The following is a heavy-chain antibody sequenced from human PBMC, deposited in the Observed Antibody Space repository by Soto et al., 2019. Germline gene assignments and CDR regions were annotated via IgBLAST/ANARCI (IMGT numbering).Heavy chain of an antibody. D-gene: IGHD3-22*01. CDR3: ARAGENYYDSSGYGVWYYYGMDV. J-gene: IGHJ6*02. CDR1: GFTFSDYY. Sequence: PGGSLRLSCAASGFTFSDYYMSWIRQAPGKGLEWVSYISSSGSTIYYADSVKGRFTISRDNAKNSLYLQMNSLRAEDTAVYYCARAGENYYDSSGYGVWYYYGMDVWGQGTTVTVS. CDR2: ISSSGSTI. V-gene: IGHV3-11*01.